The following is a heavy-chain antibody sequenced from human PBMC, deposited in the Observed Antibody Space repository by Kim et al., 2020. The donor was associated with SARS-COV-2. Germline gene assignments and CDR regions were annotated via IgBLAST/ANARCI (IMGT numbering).Heavy chain of an antibody. V-gene: IGHV3-21*01. CDR2: ISSSSSYI. CDR3: AREGRITGTTVDY. D-gene: IGHD1-20*01. Sequence: GGSLRLSCAASGFTFSSYSMNWVRQAPGKGLEWVSSISSSSSYIYYADSVKGRFTISRDNAKNSLYLQMNSLRAEDTAVYYCAREGRITGTTVDYWGQGTLVTVSS. J-gene: IGHJ4*02. CDR1: GFTFSSYS.